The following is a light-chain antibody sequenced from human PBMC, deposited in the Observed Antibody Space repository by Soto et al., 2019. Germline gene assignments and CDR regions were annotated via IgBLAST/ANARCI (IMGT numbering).Light chain of an antibody. CDR2: DAS. Sequence: EQVMTQSPATLSVSPGERATLSCRASQSVSSNLAWYQQKPGQAPRLLIYDASTRATGIPARFSGSGSGTEFTLTISSLQSEDLAVYYCQQYDDWPETFGQGTKVDIK. CDR1: QSVSSN. V-gene: IGKV3-15*01. CDR3: QQYDDWPET. J-gene: IGKJ1*01.